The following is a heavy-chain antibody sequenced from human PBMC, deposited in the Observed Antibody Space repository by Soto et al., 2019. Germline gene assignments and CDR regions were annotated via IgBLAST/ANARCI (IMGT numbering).Heavy chain of an antibody. CDR1: GYSFTSYW. D-gene: IGHD5-12*01. CDR3: ARSGYSGYERPIYYFDY. CDR2: IYPGDSDT. J-gene: IGHJ4*02. Sequence: GESLKISCKGSGYSFTSYWIGWVRQMPGKGLEWMGIIYPGDSDTRYSPSFQGQVTISADKSISTAYLQWSSPKASDTAMYYCARSGYSGYERPIYYFDYWGQGTLVTVSS. V-gene: IGHV5-51*01.